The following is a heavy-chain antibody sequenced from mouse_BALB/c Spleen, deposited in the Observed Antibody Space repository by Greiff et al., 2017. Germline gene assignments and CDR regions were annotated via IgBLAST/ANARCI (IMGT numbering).Heavy chain of an antibody. V-gene: IGHV1S22*01. CDR1: GYTFTSYW. CDR3: TRGNYAMDY. CDR2: IYPGSGST. Sequence: LKQSGAELVKPGASVKLSCKASGYTFTSYWMHWVKQRHGQGLEWIGNIYPGSGSTNYDEKFKSKGTLTVDTSSSTAYMHLSSLTSEDSAVYYCTRGNYAMDYWGQGTSVTVSS. J-gene: IGHJ4*01.